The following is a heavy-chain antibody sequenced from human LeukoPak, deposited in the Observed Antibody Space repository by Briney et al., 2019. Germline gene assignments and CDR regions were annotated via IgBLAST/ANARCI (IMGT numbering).Heavy chain of an antibody. V-gene: IGHV3-53*01. CDR1: GFTVSSNY. Sequence: GGSLRLSCAASGFTVSSNYMSWVRQAPGKGLEWVSVIYSGGSTYYADSVKGRFTISRDNSKNTLYLQMNSLRAEDTAVYYCARDRYDFWSGYPPDYYYYGMDVWGQGTTVTVS. CDR2: IYSGGST. D-gene: IGHD3-3*01. CDR3: ARDRYDFWSGYPPDYYYYGMDV. J-gene: IGHJ6*02.